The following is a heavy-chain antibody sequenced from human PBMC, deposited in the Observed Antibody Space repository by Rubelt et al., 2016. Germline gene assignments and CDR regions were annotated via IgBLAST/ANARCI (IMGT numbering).Heavy chain of an antibody. Sequence: EVQLVESGGGSVQPGGSLRLSCAASGFTFSNYWMHWVRQAPGKGLEWVSSISSSSSYIFYADSVKGRFTISRDNSKNTLELQMNSLTSEDTAVYYGAREAAGQDFDYWGQGTLVTVSS. CDR1: GFTFSNYW. D-gene: IGHD6-13*01. J-gene: IGHJ4*02. V-gene: IGHV3-21*01. CDR3: AREAAGQDFDY. CDR2: ISSSSSYI.